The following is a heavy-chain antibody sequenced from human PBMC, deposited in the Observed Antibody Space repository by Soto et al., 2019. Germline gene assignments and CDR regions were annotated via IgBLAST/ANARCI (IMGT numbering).Heavy chain of an antibody. V-gene: IGHV4-34*01. Sequence: QVHLQQWGAGLLKPSETLSLTCAVFGGSFSGYYWNWIRQPPGKGLEWIGEINHSGSTNYYWSLKSRVTISVDTSRNQXSXXXXXXXXXXXXXXXXXXXXXXXSSGYRALXAFDIWGQGTMVTVSS. CDR2: INHSGST. CDR3: XXXXXXXSSGYRALXAFDI. CDR1: GGSFSGYY. J-gene: IGHJ3*02. D-gene: IGHD3-22*01.